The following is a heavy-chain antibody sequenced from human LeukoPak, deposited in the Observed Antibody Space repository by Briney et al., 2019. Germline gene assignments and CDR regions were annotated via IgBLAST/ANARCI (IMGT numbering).Heavy chain of an antibody. J-gene: IGHJ4*02. V-gene: IGHV3-7*01. D-gene: IGHD2-15*01. CDR3: TRDTGCSGGTCYSFYDY. CDR1: GFTFSSYW. CDR2: IKQDGSEK. Sequence: PGGSLRLSCAASGFTFSSYWMTWVREAPGKGLEWVANIKQDGSEKYSVDSVKGGFTISRDNAKNSLYLQMNRLRAEDTAVYYCTRDTGCSGGTCYSFYDYGGQGTLVTVYS.